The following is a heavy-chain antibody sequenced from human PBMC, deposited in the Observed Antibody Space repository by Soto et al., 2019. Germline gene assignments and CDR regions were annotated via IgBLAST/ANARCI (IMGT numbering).Heavy chain of an antibody. CDR3: ARALPHYDFWSGYYLIYGMDV. V-gene: IGHV3-33*08. CDR1: GFTFSSYG. D-gene: IGHD3-3*01. Sequence: VQLVESGGGLVQPGGSLRLSCAASGFTFSSYGMHWVRQAPGKGLEWVAVIWYDGSNKYYADSVKGRFTISRDNSKNTLYLQMNSLRAEDTAVYYCARALPHYDFWSGYYLIYGMDVWGQGTTVTVSS. CDR2: IWYDGSNK. J-gene: IGHJ6*02.